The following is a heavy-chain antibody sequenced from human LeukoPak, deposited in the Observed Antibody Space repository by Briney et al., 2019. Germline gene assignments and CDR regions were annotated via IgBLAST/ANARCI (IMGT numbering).Heavy chain of an antibody. CDR1: GFTFRNYW. V-gene: IGHV3-74*01. D-gene: IGHD6-13*01. J-gene: IGHJ2*01. Sequence: PGGSLRLSCAASGFTFRNYWMHWVRQPPGKGLVWLSRIHKDGTTTDYADSVRGRFAISRDNAKNTLHPQMNTLRAEDTAIYYCVREHEAAGNWFFDLWGRGTLVTVSS. CDR2: IHKDGTTT. CDR3: VREHEAAGNWFFDL.